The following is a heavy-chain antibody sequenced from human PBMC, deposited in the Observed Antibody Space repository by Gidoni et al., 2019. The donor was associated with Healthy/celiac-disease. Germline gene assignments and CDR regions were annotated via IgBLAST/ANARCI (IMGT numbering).Heavy chain of an antibody. V-gene: IGHV4-34*01. CDR2: INHSGST. CDR3: ASSPTYNYDSSGRFWDY. CDR1: GGSFSGYY. J-gene: IGHJ4*02. D-gene: IGHD3-22*01. Sequence: QVQLQQWGAGLLKPSETLSLTCAVYGGSFSGYYWSWIRQPPGKGLEWIGEINHSGSTNYNPSLKSRVTISVDTSKNQFSLKLSSVTAADTAVYYCASSPTYNYDSSGRFWDYWGQGTLVTVSS.